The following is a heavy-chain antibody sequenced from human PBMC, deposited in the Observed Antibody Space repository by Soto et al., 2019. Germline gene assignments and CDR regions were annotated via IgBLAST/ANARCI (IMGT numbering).Heavy chain of an antibody. CDR2: ISGSGIST. CDR3: AKDRDDIEMVDAFEM. V-gene: IGHV3-23*01. D-gene: IGHD2-15*01. J-gene: IGHJ3*02. CDR1: GFAFSNYA. Sequence: EMQLLESGGDLVQPGGSLRLSCAASGFAFSNYAMTWVRQAPGKGLEYVSAISGSGISTYYADSMKGRFIISRDNSRNTLFLHIDSLRAEDTAVYYCAKDRDDIEMVDAFEMWGRGTMVTVSS.